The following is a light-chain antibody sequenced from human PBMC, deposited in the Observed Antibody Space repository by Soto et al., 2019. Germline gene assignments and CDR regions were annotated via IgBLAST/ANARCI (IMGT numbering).Light chain of an antibody. CDR3: QHYGSSWT. CDR1: PSVSSSY. CDR2: GAS. J-gene: IGKJ1*01. Sequence: EIVLTQSPGTLSLSPGDRATLSCRASPSVSSSYLAWYQQKAGQAPRLLSYGASNRATGIPDRFSGSGSGTDFILTSSRLETEDFAGYYCQHYGSSWTFGQGNKGEIK. V-gene: IGKV3-20*01.